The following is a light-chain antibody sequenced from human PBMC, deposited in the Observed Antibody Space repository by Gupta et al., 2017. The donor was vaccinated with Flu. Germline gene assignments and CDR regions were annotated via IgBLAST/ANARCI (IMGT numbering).Light chain of an antibody. CDR1: QGLVHSDENTY. CDR2: RVS. V-gene: IGKV2-30*02. CDR3: MQGVHWPYT. J-gene: IGKJ2*01. Sequence: VTLGQPASISCRSSQGLVHSDENTYLNWFHQRPGQPPRRLIYRVSNRDSGVPDRISGSGSGTDFTLKISGVEAEDVGIYYCMQGVHWPYTFGQGTKLEIK.